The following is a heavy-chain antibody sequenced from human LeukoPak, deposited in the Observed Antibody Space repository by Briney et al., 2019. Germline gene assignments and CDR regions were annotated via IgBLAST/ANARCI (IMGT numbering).Heavy chain of an antibody. CDR1: GYSFTSYW. CDR3: ARRRGGSLTASDY. D-gene: IGHD1-20*01. V-gene: IGHV5-51*01. Sequence: PGEPLKISCKGSGYSFTSYWIGWVRQMPGKGLKWMGIIYPGDSDPSYRPSFQGQVTISADKSISTAYLQRSSLKASDTAMYYCARRRGGSLTASDYWGQGTLVTVS. CDR2: IYPGDSDP. J-gene: IGHJ4*02.